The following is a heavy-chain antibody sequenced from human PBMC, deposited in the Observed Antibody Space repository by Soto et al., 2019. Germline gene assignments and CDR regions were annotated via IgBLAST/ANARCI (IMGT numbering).Heavy chain of an antibody. Sequence: EVQLVESGGGLVKPGGSLRLSCAASGFTFSNAWMSWVRQAPGKGLEWVGRIKSKTDGGTTDYAAPVKGRFTISRDASKNTLYLQMNSLKTEDTAVYYCTTDPGSVVVVAATPYYYYYGMDVWGQGTTVTVSS. CDR3: TTDPGSVVVVAATPYYYYYGMDV. CDR2: IKSKTDGGTT. J-gene: IGHJ6*02. CDR1: GFTFSNAW. V-gene: IGHV3-15*01. D-gene: IGHD2-15*01.